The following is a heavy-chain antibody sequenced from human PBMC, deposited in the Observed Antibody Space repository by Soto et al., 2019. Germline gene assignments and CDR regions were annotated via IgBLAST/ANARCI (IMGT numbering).Heavy chain of an antibody. CDR2: ISAYNGDT. CDR1: GYTFRNYG. J-gene: IGHJ3*02. Sequence: QVQLVQSGPELKKPGASVKVSCKASGYTFRNYGINWVRQAPGQGLEWMGWISAYNGDTNYAPKFQGRVTMATDTPTSTAYMELRSLKSDDTAVYYCARDGRQFVPNSDNFDIW. D-gene: IGHD6-6*01. CDR3: ARDGRQFVPNSDNFDI. V-gene: IGHV1-18*01.